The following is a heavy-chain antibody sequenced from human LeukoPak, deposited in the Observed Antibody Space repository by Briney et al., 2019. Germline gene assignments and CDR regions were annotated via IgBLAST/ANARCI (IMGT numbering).Heavy chain of an antibody. CDR2: IIPVFGTP. CDR1: GGTFSNSG. V-gene: IGHV1-69*06. J-gene: IGHJ4*02. Sequence: SVKISCKTSGGTFSNSGISWVRLAPGQGPEWMGGIIPVFGTPNYTQKFQGRLTITADRSTTTAYMELSSLSSDDTAVYYCARERLARFPYFDYWGQGTLVAVSS. D-gene: IGHD3-3*01. CDR3: ARERLARFPYFDY.